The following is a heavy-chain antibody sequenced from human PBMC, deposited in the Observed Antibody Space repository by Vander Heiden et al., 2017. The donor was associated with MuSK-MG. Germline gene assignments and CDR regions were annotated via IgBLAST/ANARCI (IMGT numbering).Heavy chain of an antibody. CDR2: ISGSGGST. CDR3: AKGWVGPVGYYYYGMDV. J-gene: IGHJ6*01. D-gene: IGHD2-2*01. CDR1: GFTFSSYA. V-gene: IGHV3-23*01. Sequence: EVQLLESGGGLVQPGGSLRLSCAASGFTFSSYAMSWVRQAPGKGLEWVSAISGSGGSTYYADSVKGRFTISRDNSKNTLYLQMNSLRAQHTAVYYCAKGWVGPVGYYYYGMDVWGEGRTVAIS.